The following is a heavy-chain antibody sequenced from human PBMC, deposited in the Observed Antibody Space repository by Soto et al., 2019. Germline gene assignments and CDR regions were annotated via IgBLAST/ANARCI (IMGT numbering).Heavy chain of an antibody. CDR1: GYTFTSYA. J-gene: IGHJ6*02. Sequence: GASVKVSCKASGYTFTSYAMHWVRQAPGQRLEWMGWINAGNGNTKYSQKFQGRVTITRDTSASTACMELSSLRSEDTAVYYCARVSSEFIAAAGTYDYYYYGMDVWGQGTTVTVAS. D-gene: IGHD6-13*01. CDR3: ARVSSEFIAAAGTYDYYYYGMDV. V-gene: IGHV1-3*01. CDR2: INAGNGNT.